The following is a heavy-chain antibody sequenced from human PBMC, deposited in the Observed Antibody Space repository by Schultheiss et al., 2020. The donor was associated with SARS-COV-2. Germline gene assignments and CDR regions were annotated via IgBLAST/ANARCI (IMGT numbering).Heavy chain of an antibody. CDR1: GFTFSSYA. V-gene: IGHV3-23*01. D-gene: IGHD4-17*01. J-gene: IGHJ6*02. CDR3: AKAMTSVYYYHGLDV. Sequence: GGSLRLSCAASGFTFSSYAMHWVRQAPGKGLEWVSAISGSGGSTYYADSVRGRFTISRDNSKNTLYLQMSGLRAEDTALYYCAKAMTSVYYYHGLDVWGQGTPVTVSS. CDR2: ISGSGGST.